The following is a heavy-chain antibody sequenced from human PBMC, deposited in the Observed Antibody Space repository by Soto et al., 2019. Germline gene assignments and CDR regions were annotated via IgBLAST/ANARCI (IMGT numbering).Heavy chain of an antibody. V-gene: IGHV3-30-3*01. J-gene: IGHJ4*02. CDR3: ARVVQVIHGYSYGNHLDY. CDR1: GFTFSSYA. Sequence: GGSLRLSCAASGFTFSSYAMHWVRQAPGKGLEWVAVISYDGSNKYYADSVKGRFTISRDNSKNTLYLQMNSLRAEDTAVYYCARVVQVIHGYSYGNHLDYWGQGTLVTVSS. D-gene: IGHD5-18*01. CDR2: ISYDGSNK.